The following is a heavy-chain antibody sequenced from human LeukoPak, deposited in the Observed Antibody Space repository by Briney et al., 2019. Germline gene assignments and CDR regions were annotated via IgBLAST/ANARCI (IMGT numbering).Heavy chain of an antibody. CDR1: SGSISSSSYY. CDR2: IYYSGST. V-gene: IGHV4-39*01. Sequence: PSETLSLTCTVSSGSISSSSYYWGWIRQPPGKGLEWIGSIYYSGSTYYNPSLKSRVTISVDTSKNQFSLKLSSVTAADTAVYYCASPPIAAAGTGTYFDYWGQGTLVTVSS. J-gene: IGHJ4*02. CDR3: ASPPIAAAGTGTYFDY. D-gene: IGHD6-13*01.